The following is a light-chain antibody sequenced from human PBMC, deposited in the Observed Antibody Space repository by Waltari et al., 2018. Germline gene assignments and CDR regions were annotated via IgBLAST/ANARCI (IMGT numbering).Light chain of an antibody. CDR1: SNDVVTDNL. Sequence: QSALTQPASVSGSPGQSITISFTGVSNDVVTDNLFAMYKQYPGKAPKLMIYEASKRLSGVSNRFSGSKSGNTASLTSSGRQAEDEADYFCCSYGGSSTSYVFGIGTKVTVL. J-gene: IGLJ1*01. CDR3: CSYGGSSTSYV. CDR2: EAS. V-gene: IGLV2-23*01.